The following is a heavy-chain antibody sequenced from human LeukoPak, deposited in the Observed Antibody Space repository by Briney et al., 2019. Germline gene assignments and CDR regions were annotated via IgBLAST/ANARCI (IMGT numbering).Heavy chain of an antibody. V-gene: IGHV3-74*01. CDR2: IYSDGNTT. J-gene: IGHJ4*02. CDR1: GFTFTNYW. D-gene: IGHD2-2*01. Sequence: GGSLRLSCAGSGFTFTNYWMHWVRQAPGKGLVWVSRIYSDGNTTNYADSVKGRFTISRDNAKNTLYLQMNSLRAEDTAVYYCARDQGSTSRGIDYWGQGTLVTVSS. CDR3: ARDQGSTSRGIDY.